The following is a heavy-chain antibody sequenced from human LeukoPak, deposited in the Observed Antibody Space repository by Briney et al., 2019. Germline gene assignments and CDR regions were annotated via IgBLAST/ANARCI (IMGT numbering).Heavy chain of an antibody. Sequence: GGSLRLSCAASGFTFDDYGMSWVRQAPGKGLEWVSGINWNGGSTGYADSVKGRFTISRDNSKNTLYLQMNSLRAEDTAVYYCATLRLSDHFDYWGQGTLVTVSS. CDR1: GFTFDDYG. D-gene: IGHD2-15*01. CDR2: INWNGGST. V-gene: IGHV3-20*04. J-gene: IGHJ4*02. CDR3: ATLRLSDHFDY.